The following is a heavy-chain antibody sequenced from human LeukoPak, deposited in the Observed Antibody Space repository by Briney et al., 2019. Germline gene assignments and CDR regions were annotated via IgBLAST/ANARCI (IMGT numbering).Heavy chain of an antibody. D-gene: IGHD2-2*01. CDR2: INHSGST. J-gene: IGHJ6*02. CDR3: ARTVVPAATYYYYYGMDV. CDR1: GGSFSGYY. Sequence: SETLSLTCAVYGGSFSGYYWSWIRQPPGKGLEWIGEINHSGSTNYNPSLKSRVTISVDTSKNQFSLKLSSVTAADTAVYYCARTVVPAATYYYYYGMDVWGQGTTVTVPS. V-gene: IGHV4-34*01.